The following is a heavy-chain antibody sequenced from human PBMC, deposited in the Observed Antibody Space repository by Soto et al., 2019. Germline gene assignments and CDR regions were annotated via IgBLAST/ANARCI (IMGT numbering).Heavy chain of an antibody. CDR3: ARWYPPYSTIDD. V-gene: IGHV1-2*02. Sequence: ASVKVYCKASGYTFTVYYMHWVRQAPGQGLEWLGWINPDSGGTNSAQKFQGRVTMTRDTSISTAYMELSRLRSDDTAVYYCARWYPPYSTIDDWGHGTLVTVSS. CDR2: INPDSGGT. J-gene: IGHJ4*01. CDR1: GYTFTVYY. D-gene: IGHD4-4*01.